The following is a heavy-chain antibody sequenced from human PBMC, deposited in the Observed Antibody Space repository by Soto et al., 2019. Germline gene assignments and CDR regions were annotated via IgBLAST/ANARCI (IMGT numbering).Heavy chain of an antibody. Sequence: PSESLSRTCAVSGAAVSAGDYCCSSMRQSPGKGLEWIGYIYYSGDSYYNPSLKGRLTISIDTSKNQFSLILNSVTVADTAISYCVGTGTTDDHWGRGTLLIAS. CDR1: GAAVSAGDYC. D-gene: IGHD4-17*01. V-gene: IGHV4-30-4*01. CDR3: VGTGTTDDH. CDR2: IYYSGDS. J-gene: IGHJ4*02.